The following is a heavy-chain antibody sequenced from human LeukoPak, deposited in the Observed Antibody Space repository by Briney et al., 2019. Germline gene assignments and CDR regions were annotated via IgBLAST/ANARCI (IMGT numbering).Heavy chain of an antibody. Sequence: ASVKVSCKASGYTFTSYDINWVRQAPGQGLEWMGWMNPNSGNTGYAQKFQGRVTMTRNTSISTAYMELSSLRSEDTAVYYCARGLGYCSGGSCYSGHWGQGTLVTVSS. D-gene: IGHD2-15*01. J-gene: IGHJ4*02. V-gene: IGHV1-8*01. CDR2: MNPNSGNT. CDR3: ARGLGYCSGGSCYSGH. CDR1: GYTFTSYD.